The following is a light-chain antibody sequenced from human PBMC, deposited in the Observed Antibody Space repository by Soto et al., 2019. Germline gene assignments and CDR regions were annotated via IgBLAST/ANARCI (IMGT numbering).Light chain of an antibody. CDR2: KAS. V-gene: IGKV1-5*03. J-gene: IGKJ4*01. Sequence: VGDRIXXXCRASESISSWLAWYQQKPGKAPKLLIYKASTLESGVPSRFSASGSGTEFTLTISSLQPDDSATYFCHQYSASHTFGGGTKVDIK. CDR3: HQYSASHT. CDR1: ESISSW.